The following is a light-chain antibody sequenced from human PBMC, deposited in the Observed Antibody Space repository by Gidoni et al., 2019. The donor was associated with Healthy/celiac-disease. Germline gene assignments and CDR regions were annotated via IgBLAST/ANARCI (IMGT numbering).Light chain of an antibody. V-gene: IGKV1-9*01. J-gene: IGKJ4*01. CDR2: AAS. CDR1: QGISSY. CDR3: QQLNSYPLT. Sequence: DIQLTQSPSFLSASVADRVTITCRASQGISSYLAWYQQKPGKAPKLLIYAASTLQSGVPSRFSGSGSGTEFTLTISSLQPEDFATYYCQQLNSYPLTFXGXTKVXIK.